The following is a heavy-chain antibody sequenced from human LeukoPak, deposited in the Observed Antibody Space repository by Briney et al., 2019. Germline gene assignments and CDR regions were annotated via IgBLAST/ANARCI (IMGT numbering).Heavy chain of an antibody. CDR1: GFTFSNYA. J-gene: IGHJ4*02. V-gene: IGHV3-23*01. CDR3: AKVLVSSGWHYFFDY. CDR2: ISGSGVTT. Sequence: GGSLRLSCAASGFTFSNYAMSWVRQAPGKGLEWVSDISGSGVTTFYADAVKGRFTISRDNSKNTLYMQMNSLRAEDTAVYYCAKVLVSSGWHYFFDYWAQGTLVTVSS. D-gene: IGHD6-19*01.